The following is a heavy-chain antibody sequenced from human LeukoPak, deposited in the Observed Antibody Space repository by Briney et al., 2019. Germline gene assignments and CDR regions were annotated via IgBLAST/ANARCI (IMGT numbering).Heavy chain of an antibody. V-gene: IGHV3-7*01. D-gene: IGHD4-17*01. CDR2: IKQDGSEK. J-gene: IGHJ6*03. Sequence: GGSLRLSCAASGFTFSSYWMSWVRQAPGKELEWVANIKQDGSEKYYVDSVKGRFTISRDNAKNSLYLQMNSLRAEDTAVYYCARALTTVTKPNYYYYYMDVWGKGTTVTVSS. CDR1: GFTFSSYW. CDR3: ARALTTVTKPNYYYYYMDV.